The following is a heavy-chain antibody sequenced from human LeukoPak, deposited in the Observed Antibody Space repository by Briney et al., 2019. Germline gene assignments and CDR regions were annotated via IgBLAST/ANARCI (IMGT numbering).Heavy chain of an antibody. CDR1: GGSISSYY. CDR2: IYYSGST. J-gene: IGHJ5*02. Sequence: PSETLSLTCTVSGGSISSYYWSWIRQPPGKGLEWIGYIYYSGSTNYNPSLKSRVTISVDTSMNQFSLKLSSVTAADTAVYYCVRVPTPPRYCSSTSCYDRDNWFDPWGQGTLVTVSS. V-gene: IGHV4-59*01. D-gene: IGHD2-2*01. CDR3: VRVPTPPRYCSSTSCYDRDNWFDP.